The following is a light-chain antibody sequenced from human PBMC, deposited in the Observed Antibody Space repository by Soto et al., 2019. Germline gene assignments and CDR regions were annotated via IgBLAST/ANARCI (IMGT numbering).Light chain of an antibody. CDR3: QQYSSSRT. Sequence: EIVVTQSPGTLSLSPGERATLSCRASQSVSNNYLAWYQQKPGQAPRLLIYGASSRATGIPDRFSGSGSGTDFTLTISRLEPEDFAVYYCQQYSSSRTFGQGTKVAIK. CDR2: GAS. V-gene: IGKV3-20*01. CDR1: QSVSNNY. J-gene: IGKJ1*01.